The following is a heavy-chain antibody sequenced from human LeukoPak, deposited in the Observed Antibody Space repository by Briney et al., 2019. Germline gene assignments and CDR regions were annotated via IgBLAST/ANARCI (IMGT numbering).Heavy chain of an antibody. J-gene: IGHJ4*02. CDR3: AKVRATYDSSGPWYFDY. D-gene: IGHD3-22*01. V-gene: IGHV3-30*02. CDR1: GFTFSSYG. Sequence: GGSLRLSCAASGFTFSSYGMHWVCQAPGKGLEWVAFIRYDGSNKYYADSVKGRFTISRDNSKNTLYLQMNSLRAEDTAVYYCAKVRATYDSSGPWYFDYWGQGTLVTVSS. CDR2: IRYDGSNK.